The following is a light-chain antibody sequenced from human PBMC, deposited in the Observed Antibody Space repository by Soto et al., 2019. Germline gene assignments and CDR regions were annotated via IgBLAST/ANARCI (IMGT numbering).Light chain of an antibody. Sequence: QSVLTQPASVSGSPGQSITISCTGTSNDVGSYNLVSWYQQHPGKAPKLMIYEGSKRPSGVSNRFSGSKSGNTASLTISGLQAEDEADYYCCSYAGSSTFVWIFGGGTQLTV. CDR3: CSYAGSSTFVWI. CDR1: SNDVGSYNL. CDR2: EGS. V-gene: IGLV2-23*03. J-gene: IGLJ2*01.